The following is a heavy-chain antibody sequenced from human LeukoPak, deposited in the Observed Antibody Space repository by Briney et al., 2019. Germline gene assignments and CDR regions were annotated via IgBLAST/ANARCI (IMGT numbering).Heavy chain of an antibody. D-gene: IGHD6-13*01. Sequence: SETLSLTCTVSGGSISSYYWSWIRQPPGKGLEWIGYIYYSGSTNYNPSLKSRVTISVDTSKNQFSLKLSSVTAADTAVYYCARVKVGCPAAGTYDYWGQGTLVTVSS. CDR2: IYYSGST. CDR3: ARVKVGCPAAGTYDY. V-gene: IGHV4-59*01. J-gene: IGHJ4*02. CDR1: GGSISSYY.